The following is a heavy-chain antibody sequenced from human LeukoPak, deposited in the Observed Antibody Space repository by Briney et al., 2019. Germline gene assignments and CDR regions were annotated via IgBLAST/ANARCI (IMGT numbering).Heavy chain of an antibody. Sequence: SQTLSLTCTVSGGSISSGGYYWSWIRQHPGKGLEWIGYIYYSGSPYYNPSLKSRVTISVDTSKNQFSLKLSSVTAAGTAVYYCARGVFNRMRDDAFDIWGQGTMGTVSS. V-gene: IGHV4-31*03. CDR3: ARGVFNRMRDDAFDI. CDR1: GGSISSGGYY. CDR2: IYYSGSP. D-gene: IGHD2-8*01. J-gene: IGHJ3*02.